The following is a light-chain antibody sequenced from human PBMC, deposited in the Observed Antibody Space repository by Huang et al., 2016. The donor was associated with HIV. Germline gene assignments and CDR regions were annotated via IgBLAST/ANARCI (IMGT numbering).Light chain of an antibody. Sequence: DIQMTQYPSTLSASVGDRVTITWRASKTITNWLAWYQQKTGKAPNLLSYKASTVETGVPSRFSGSGAGTECTLSIYSMQPEDFATYFCNQYRSWRTFGQGTKVE. V-gene: IGKV1-5*03. CDR3: NQYRSWRT. J-gene: IGKJ1*01. CDR1: KTITNW. CDR2: KAS.